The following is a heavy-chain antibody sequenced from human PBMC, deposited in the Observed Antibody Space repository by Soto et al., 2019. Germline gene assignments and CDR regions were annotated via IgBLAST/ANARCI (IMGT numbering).Heavy chain of an antibody. Sequence: EVQLLETGGGLIQPGGSLRLSCVASGRTVSRNYMNWVRQAPGKGLEWVSVLYSGGSTHYASSVKGRFIISRDNSKNTPYLQRNSLRAEDTAVYYCARERPGDEGDAFDIWGHGTMGTVSS. J-gene: IGHJ3*02. D-gene: IGHD3-10*01. CDR2: LYSGGST. CDR1: GRTVSRNY. CDR3: ARERPGDEGDAFDI. V-gene: IGHV3-53*02.